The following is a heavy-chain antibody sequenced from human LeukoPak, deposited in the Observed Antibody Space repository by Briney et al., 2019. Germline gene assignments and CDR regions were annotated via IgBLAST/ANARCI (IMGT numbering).Heavy chain of an antibody. CDR2: ISTSSSYI. V-gene: IGHV3-21*01. CDR1: GFTFDDYG. CDR3: ARHVVAVGFDY. J-gene: IGHJ4*02. D-gene: IGHD3-22*01. Sequence: GGSLRLSCAASGFTFDDYGMNWVRQAPGKGLEWVSFISTSSSYIYYADSVKGRFTISRDNAKNSLYLQMNSLRVEDTAVYYCARHVVAVGFDYWGQGTLVTVSS.